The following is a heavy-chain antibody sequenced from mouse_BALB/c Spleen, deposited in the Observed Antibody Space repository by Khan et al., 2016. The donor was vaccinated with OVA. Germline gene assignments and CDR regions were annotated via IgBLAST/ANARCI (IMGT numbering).Heavy chain of an antibody. D-gene: IGHD1-1*01. CDR3: ARAGTITTVVATDFDY. Sequence: EVQLQESGPGLVKPSQSLSLTCTVTGYSITSDYAWNWIRQFPGNKLEWMGYISYSGRTSYNPSLKSRISITRDTSKHQFFLQLNSVTTEDTATYYCARAGTITTVVATDFDYWGQGTTRTVAS. J-gene: IGHJ2*01. CDR2: ISYSGRT. V-gene: IGHV3-2*02. CDR1: GYSITSDYA.